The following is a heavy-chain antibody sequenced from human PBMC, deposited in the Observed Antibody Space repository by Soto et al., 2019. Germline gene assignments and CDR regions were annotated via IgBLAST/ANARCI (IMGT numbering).Heavy chain of an antibody. J-gene: IGHJ4*02. D-gene: IGHD3-16*01. Sequence: QVQLVQSGAEVRKAGSSVRVSCKVSGGSFTTLAFSWLRQAHGQGLEWMGRIIPLFGTPNYAQKFQGRVAIFADESTNTTYMELSSLTSEDPAVYYCAAGIGITFGGVTREFDYWGQGTLVTVSS. CDR1: GGSFTTLA. CDR2: IIPLFGTP. CDR3: AAGIGITFGGVTREFDY. V-gene: IGHV1-69*19.